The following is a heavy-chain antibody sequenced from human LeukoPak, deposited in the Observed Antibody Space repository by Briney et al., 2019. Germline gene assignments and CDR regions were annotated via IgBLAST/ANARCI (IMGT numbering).Heavy chain of an antibody. J-gene: IGHJ4*02. Sequence: ASVKVSCKASGYTFTSYGISWVRQAPGQGLEWMGWIDPNSGGTNYAQKFQGRVTMTRDTSISTAYMELSSLRSDDTAVYYCARGRMGGGNDYWGQGTLVTVSS. CDR2: IDPNSGGT. V-gene: IGHV1-2*02. D-gene: IGHD2-15*01. CDR3: ARGRMGGGNDY. CDR1: GYTFTSYG.